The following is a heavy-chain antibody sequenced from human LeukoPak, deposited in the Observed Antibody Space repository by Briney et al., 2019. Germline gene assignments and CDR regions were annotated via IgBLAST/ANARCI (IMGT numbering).Heavy chain of an antibody. Sequence: SETLSLTCAVYGRSFSDYDWSWIRQPPGKGLEWIGEINHSGSTKYNPSLKSRVTISQDSSKNQFYLELTSVTAADTAVYYCAGGKGDLTMIMMIVTAVEFYFDQWGQGTLVTVSS. J-gene: IGHJ4*02. CDR1: GRSFSDYD. V-gene: IGHV4-34*01. D-gene: IGHD3-22*01. CDR2: INHSGST. CDR3: AGGKGDLTMIMMIVTAVEFYFDQ.